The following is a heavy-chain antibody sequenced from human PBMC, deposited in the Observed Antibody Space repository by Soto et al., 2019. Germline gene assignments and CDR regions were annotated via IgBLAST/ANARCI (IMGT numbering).Heavy chain of an antibody. D-gene: IGHD3-10*01. CDR3: ARSPFMVRGVSRWFDP. CDR1: GGSISSYY. V-gene: IGHV4-59*08. CDR2: IYYSGST. J-gene: IGHJ5*02. Sequence: PSETLSLTCTVSGGSISSYYWSWIRQPPGKGLEWIGYIYYSGSTNYNPSLKSRVTISVDTSKNQFSLKLSSVTVADTAVYYCARSPFMVRGVSRWFDPWGQGTLVTVSS.